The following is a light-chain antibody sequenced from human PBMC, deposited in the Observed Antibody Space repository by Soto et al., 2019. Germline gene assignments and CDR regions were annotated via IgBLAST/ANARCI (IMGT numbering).Light chain of an antibody. J-gene: IGLJ2*01. Sequence: QSVLAQPPSMSAAPGQMVSISCSGSGSNIGRNYVSWYQQFPGTAPKLLIFDDAKRPTGIPDRFSASKSGTSATLEINGLQTGDEADYFCSSWDSGPSAVVFGGGTKVTVL. CDR2: DDA. CDR1: GSNIGRNY. CDR3: SSWDSGPSAVV. V-gene: IGLV1-51*01.